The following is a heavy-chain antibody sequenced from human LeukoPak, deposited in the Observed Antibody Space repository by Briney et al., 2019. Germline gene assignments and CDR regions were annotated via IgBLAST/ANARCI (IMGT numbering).Heavy chain of an antibody. CDR2: INSDGSST. D-gene: IGHD4-17*01. CDR1: GFTFSSYW. Sequence: GGSLRLSCAASGFTFSSYWMHWVRQAPGKGLVGASRINSDGSSTSYADSVKGRFTISRDNAKNTLYLQMNSLRAEDTAVYYCARGGYDYGDPNWFDPWGQGTLVTVSS. J-gene: IGHJ5*02. V-gene: IGHV3-74*01. CDR3: ARGGYDYGDPNWFDP.